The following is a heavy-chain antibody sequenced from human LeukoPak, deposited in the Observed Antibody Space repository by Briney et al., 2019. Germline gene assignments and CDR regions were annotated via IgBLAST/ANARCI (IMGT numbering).Heavy chain of an antibody. CDR1: GFTFSNYG. V-gene: IGHV3-21*01. CDR3: ARGQWLASYYPDY. J-gene: IGHJ4*02. D-gene: IGHD6-19*01. CDR2: ISRSSNYI. Sequence: PGGSLRLSCAASGFTFSNYGMHWVRQAPGKGLEWVSSISRSSNYIYYADSVKGRFTISRDNAKNSLYLQMNGLRAEDTAVYYCARGQWLASYYPDYWGQGTLVTITS.